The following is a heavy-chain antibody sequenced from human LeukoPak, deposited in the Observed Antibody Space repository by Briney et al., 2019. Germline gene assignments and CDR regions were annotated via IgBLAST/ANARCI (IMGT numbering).Heavy chain of an antibody. J-gene: IGHJ4*02. CDR2: ISYDGSNK. V-gene: IGHV3-30-3*01. Sequence: GRSLRLSCAASGFTFSSYAMHWVRQAPGKGLEWVAVISYDGSNKYYADSVKGRFTISRDNSKNTLYLQMNSLRAEDTAVYYCARGVERSSGYCIWGQGTLVTVSS. CDR1: GFTFSSYA. CDR3: ARGVERSSGYCI. D-gene: IGHD3-22*01.